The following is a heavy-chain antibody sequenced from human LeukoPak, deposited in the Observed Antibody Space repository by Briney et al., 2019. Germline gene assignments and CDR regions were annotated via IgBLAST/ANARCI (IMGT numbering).Heavy chain of an antibody. CDR3: ARAVAVAGTLDY. Sequence: SQTLSLTCTVSGGSISSYYWSWIRQPPGKGLEWIGYIYYSGSTNYNPSLKSRVTISVDTSKNQFSLKLRPVTAADTAVYYCARAVAVAGTLDYWGQGTLVTVSS. CDR2: IYYSGST. D-gene: IGHD6-19*01. J-gene: IGHJ4*02. V-gene: IGHV4-59*08. CDR1: GGSISSYY.